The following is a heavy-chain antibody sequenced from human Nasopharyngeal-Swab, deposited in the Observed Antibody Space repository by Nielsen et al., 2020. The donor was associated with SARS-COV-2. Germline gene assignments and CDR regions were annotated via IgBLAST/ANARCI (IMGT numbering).Heavy chain of an antibody. CDR1: GASSSGYY. CDR2: INHSGST. D-gene: IGHD5-12*01. V-gene: IGHV4-34*01. J-gene: IGHJ6*02. CDR3: ARASVLECSGHAPYGMDV. Sequence: SEPLSPTCAVQGASSSGYYWNWFPQVPGKGLEWIGEINHSGSTNYNPPLKSRVTISADTSKNQFSLRLISVTAAETAMYYCARASVLECSGHAPYGMDVWGQGTTVTVSS.